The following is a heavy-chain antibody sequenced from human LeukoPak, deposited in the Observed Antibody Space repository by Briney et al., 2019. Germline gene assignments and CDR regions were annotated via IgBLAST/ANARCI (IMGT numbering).Heavy chain of an antibody. CDR3: ARDRDIYCSNGVCYNWFFDL. V-gene: IGHV4-59*01. CDR2: ISSSGST. Sequence: SETLSLTCTVSGGSISSYYWSWIRQPPEKGLEWIGYISSSGSTNYNPSLKSRVTISVDTSKNQFSLRLSSVTAADTAVYYCARDRDIYCSNGVCYNWFFDLWGRGTLVTVSS. CDR1: GGSISSYY. D-gene: IGHD2-8*01. J-gene: IGHJ2*01.